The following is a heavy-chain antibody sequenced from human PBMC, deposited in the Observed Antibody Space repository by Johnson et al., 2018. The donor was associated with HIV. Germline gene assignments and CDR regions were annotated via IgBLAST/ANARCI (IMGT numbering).Heavy chain of an antibody. CDR2: IKSDGSYT. CDR1: GINFGSYW. J-gene: IGHJ3*02. V-gene: IGHV3-74*02. CDR3: AKDSQWELPDAFDI. D-gene: IGHD1-26*01. Sequence: VQLVESGGGVVQPGGSLRLSCAASGINFGSYWMHWFRQAPGKGLVWVSHIKSDGSYTNYADSVKGRFTISRDDSKSTLYLQMSSLRGEDTAVYYCAKDSQWELPDAFDIWGQGTMVTVSS.